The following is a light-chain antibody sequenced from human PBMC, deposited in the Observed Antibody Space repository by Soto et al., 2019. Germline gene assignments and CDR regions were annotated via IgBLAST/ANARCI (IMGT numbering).Light chain of an antibody. Sequence: EIVLTQSPATLSLSPGERATLSCRASQSVSSYLAWYQQKPGQAPRLLIYDASNRATGIPARFSGSGSGTDFTLTTNSLEPEDFAIYYCQKRSNWSYPLGQGTKREIK. CDR3: QKRSNWSYP. CDR2: DAS. V-gene: IGKV3-11*01. J-gene: IGKJ2*01. CDR1: QSVSSY.